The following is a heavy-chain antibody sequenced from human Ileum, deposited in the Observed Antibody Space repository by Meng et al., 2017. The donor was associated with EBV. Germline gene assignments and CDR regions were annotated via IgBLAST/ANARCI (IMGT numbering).Heavy chain of an antibody. Sequence: EVQVMESGGGLVQPGGSLVLSCAASGFTLSSYWVHWVRQAPGKGLVWVSRINPDGSVINYADSVKGRFTISRDNAKNTVYLQMNNLRADDTAVYYCAKDCFGDKDSWGQGTLVTVFS. D-gene: IGHD2-21*01. CDR3: AKDCFGDKDS. CDR1: GFTLSSYW. CDR2: INPDGSVI. J-gene: IGHJ4*02. V-gene: IGHV3-74*01.